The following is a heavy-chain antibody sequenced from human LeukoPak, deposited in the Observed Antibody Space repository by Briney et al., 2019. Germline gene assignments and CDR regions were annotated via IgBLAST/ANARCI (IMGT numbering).Heavy chain of an antibody. V-gene: IGHV3-23*01. J-gene: IGHJ4*02. CDR3: TKGGSYAPLDY. Sequence: GGSLRLSCAASGFTFTDSAMTWVRQALGKGLEWVSAISTGGGDTIYTDSVKDRFTISRDNSKNTLYLRMDSLRAEDTAIYYCTKGGSYAPLDYWGQGTLVTVSS. CDR2: ISTGGGDT. D-gene: IGHD1-26*01. CDR1: GFTFTDSA.